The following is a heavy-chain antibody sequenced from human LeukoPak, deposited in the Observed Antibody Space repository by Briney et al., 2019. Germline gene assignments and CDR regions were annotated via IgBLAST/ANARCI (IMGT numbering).Heavy chain of an antibody. Sequence: GGSLRLSCAASGFTFDDYAMHWVRQAPGKGLEWVSGISWNSGSIGYADSVKGRFTISRDNSKNTLYLQMNSLRAEDTAVYYCAKDTVLSDYWSRGGGDYWGQGTLVTVSS. CDR2: ISWNSGSI. J-gene: IGHJ4*02. CDR1: GFTFDDYA. CDR3: AKDTVLSDYWSRGGGDY. V-gene: IGHV3-9*01. D-gene: IGHD4-17*01.